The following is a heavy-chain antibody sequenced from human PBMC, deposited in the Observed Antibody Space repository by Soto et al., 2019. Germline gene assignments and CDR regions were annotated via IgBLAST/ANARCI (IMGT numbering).Heavy chain of an antibody. D-gene: IGHD4-4*01. CDR2: INPSGGST. J-gene: IGHJ4*02. CDR1: GYTFTSYY. CDR3: ARDPVEMATVIPGYYFDY. Sequence: ASVKVSCKASGYTFTSYYMHWVRQVPGQGLEWMGIINPSGGSTSYAQKFQGRVTMTRDTSTSTVYMELSSLRSEDTAVYYCARDPVEMATVIPGYYFDYWGQGTLVTVSS. V-gene: IGHV1-46*01.